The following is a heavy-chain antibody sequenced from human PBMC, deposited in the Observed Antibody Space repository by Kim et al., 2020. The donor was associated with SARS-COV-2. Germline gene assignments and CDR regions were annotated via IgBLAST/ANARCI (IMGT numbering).Heavy chain of an antibody. D-gene: IGHD3-10*01. J-gene: IGHJ5*02. CDR2: INHSGST. CDR3: ARGGAVLLWFGELLRDKWFDP. V-gene: IGHV4-34*01. CDR1: GGSFSGYY. Sequence: SETLSLTCAVYGGSFSGYYWSWIRQPPGKGLEWIGEINHSGSTNYNPSLKSRVTISVDTSKNQFSLKLSSVTAADTAVYYCARGGAVLLWFGELLRDKWFDPGGQGTLVTVSS.